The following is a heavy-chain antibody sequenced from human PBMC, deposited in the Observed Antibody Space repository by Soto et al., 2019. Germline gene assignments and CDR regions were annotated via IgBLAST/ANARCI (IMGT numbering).Heavy chain of an antibody. CDR1: GYSISSGYY. D-gene: IGHD3-10*01. Sequence: SETLSLTCAVSGYSISSGYYWGWIRQPPGKGLEWIGSIYHSGSTYYNPSLKSRVTISVDTSKNQFSLKLSSVTAADTAVYYCASDMVRDKSLFDYWGQGTLVTVSS. J-gene: IGHJ4*02. V-gene: IGHV4-38-2*01. CDR3: ASDMVRDKSLFDY. CDR2: IYHSGST.